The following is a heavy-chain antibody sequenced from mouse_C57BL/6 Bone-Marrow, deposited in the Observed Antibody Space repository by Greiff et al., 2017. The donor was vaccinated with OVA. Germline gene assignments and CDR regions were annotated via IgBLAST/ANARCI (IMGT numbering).Heavy chain of an antibody. CDR3: ASIEDYFDY. D-gene: IGHD2-12*01. CDR1: GFTFSSYA. V-gene: IGHV5-4*03. J-gene: IGHJ2*01. CDR2: ISDGGSYT. Sequence: EVMLVESGGGLVKPGGSLKLSCAASGFTFSSYAMSWVRQTPEKRLEWVATISDGGSYTYYPDNVKGRFTISRDNAKNNLYLQMSHLKSEDTAMYYCASIEDYFDYGGQGTTLTVSS.